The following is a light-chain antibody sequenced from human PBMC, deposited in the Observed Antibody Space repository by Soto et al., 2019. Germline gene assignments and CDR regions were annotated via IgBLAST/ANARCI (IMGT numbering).Light chain of an antibody. CDR3: QQYNNWPLT. V-gene: IGKV1-5*01. CDR2: DAL. Sequence: DIQVTQSPSTLSASVGDRVAITCRASQGITNRLAWYQLKPGKAPKVLIYDALNLESGVPSRFSGSGYGTEFTLTISSLQSEDFAVYYCQQYNNWPLTFGGGTKVDIK. J-gene: IGKJ4*01. CDR1: QGITNR.